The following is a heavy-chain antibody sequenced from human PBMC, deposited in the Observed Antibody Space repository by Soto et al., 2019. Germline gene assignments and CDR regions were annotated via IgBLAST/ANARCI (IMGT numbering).Heavy chain of an antibody. CDR3: ARVPPSTKIANLDGFDI. Sequence: ASVKVSCKASGYTFTNYDVNWFRQATGQGLEWVGWMNPNSGGTGFAPKFQGRVTLTRDTSMSTAYMELSSLRSDDTAVYFCARVPPSTKIANLDGFDIWCQGIMVT. D-gene: IGHD2-21*01. V-gene: IGHV1-8*01. J-gene: IGHJ3*02. CDR1: GYTFTNYD. CDR2: MNPNSGGT.